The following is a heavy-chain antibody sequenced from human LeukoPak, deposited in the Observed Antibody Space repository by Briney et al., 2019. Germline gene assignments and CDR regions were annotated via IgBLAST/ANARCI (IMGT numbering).Heavy chain of an antibody. CDR1: GGSISSYY. V-gene: IGHV4-59*01. D-gene: IGHD5-18*01. CDR3: ARGSRRYGSVGWFDP. J-gene: IGHJ5*02. Sequence: SETLSLTCTVSGGSISSYYWSWIRQPPGKGLEWIGYIYYSGSTNYNPSLKSRVTISVDTSKNQFSLKLSSVTAADTAVYYCARGSRRYGSVGWFDPWGQGTLATVSS. CDR2: IYYSGST.